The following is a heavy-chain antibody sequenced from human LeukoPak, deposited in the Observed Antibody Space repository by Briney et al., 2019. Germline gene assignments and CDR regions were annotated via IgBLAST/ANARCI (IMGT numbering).Heavy chain of an antibody. D-gene: IGHD5-24*01. Sequence: SETLSLTCTVSGYSISSGYYWGWIRQPPGKGLEWIGSIYHSGSTYYNPSLKSRVTISVDTSKNQFSLKLSSVTAADTAVYYCAREDGSGYYYYYMDVWGQGTTVTVSS. CDR2: IYHSGST. V-gene: IGHV4-38-2*02. CDR3: AREDGSGYYYYYMDV. J-gene: IGHJ6*03. CDR1: GYSISSGYY.